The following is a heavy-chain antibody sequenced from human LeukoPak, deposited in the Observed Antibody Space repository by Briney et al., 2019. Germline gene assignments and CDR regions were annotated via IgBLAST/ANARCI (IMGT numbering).Heavy chain of an antibody. D-gene: IGHD3-22*01. CDR1: GGTFSSYA. CDR3: ARDVASSGYYWD. V-gene: IGHV1-46*01. J-gene: IGHJ4*02. CDR2: INPSGGST. Sequence: ASVKVSCKASGGTFSSYAISWVRQAPGQGLEWMGIINPSGGSTSYAQKFQGRVTMTRDTSTSTVYMELSSLRSEDTAVYYCARDVASSGYYWDWGQGTLVTVSS.